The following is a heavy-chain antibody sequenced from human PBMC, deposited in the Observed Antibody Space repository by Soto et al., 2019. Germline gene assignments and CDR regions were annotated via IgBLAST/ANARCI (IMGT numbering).Heavy chain of an antibody. CDR3: VRGEVLMDV. Sequence: SDTLSLTCTVSGCSVSGYYWGWIRQPPGRGLEYIGHIHYSGSTNYNPSLKSRVTMSVDASRNQFSLKLNSVTAADTAVYYCVRGEVLMDVWGQGTTVT. V-gene: IGHV4-59*08. D-gene: IGHD2-8*01. J-gene: IGHJ6*02. CDR2: IHYSGST. CDR1: GCSVSGYY.